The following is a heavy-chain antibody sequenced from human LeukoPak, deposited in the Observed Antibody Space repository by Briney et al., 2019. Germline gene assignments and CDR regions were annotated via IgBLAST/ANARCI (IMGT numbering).Heavy chain of an antibody. J-gene: IGHJ4*02. V-gene: IGHV3-15*01. Sequence: GGSLRLSCAASGFTFSTYWMHWVRQAPGKGLEWVGRIKSKTDGGTTDYAAPVKGRFTISRDDSKNTLYLQMNSLKTEDTAVYYCTTDQRVWGYYGSGSYHIDYWGQGTLVTVSS. CDR1: GFTFSTYW. D-gene: IGHD3-10*01. CDR2: IKSKTDGGTT. CDR3: TTDQRVWGYYGSGSYHIDY.